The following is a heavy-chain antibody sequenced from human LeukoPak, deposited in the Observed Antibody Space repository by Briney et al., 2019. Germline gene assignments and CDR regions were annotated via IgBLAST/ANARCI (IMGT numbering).Heavy chain of an antibody. CDR3: AREGGGTNCSGGSCYSGYFDY. Sequence: SETLSLTCTVSGGSISSYYWSWIRQPPAKELEWIGYINHSGSTDYNPSLKSRVTISVDTSKNQFSLKLNSVTAADTAVYYCAREGGGTNCSGGSCYSGYFDYWGQGTLVTVSS. CDR2: INHSGST. J-gene: IGHJ4*02. D-gene: IGHD2-15*01. V-gene: IGHV4-59*01. CDR1: GGSISSYY.